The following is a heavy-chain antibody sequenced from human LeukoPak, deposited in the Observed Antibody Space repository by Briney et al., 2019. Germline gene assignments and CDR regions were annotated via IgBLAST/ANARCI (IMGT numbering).Heavy chain of an antibody. CDR2: INANSGTT. CDR1: GLTASSNY. J-gene: IGHJ5*01. D-gene: IGHD6-19*01. V-gene: IGHV3-23*01. CDR3: AKPISGGLAVTADWFHP. Sequence: GGPLRPSCAPSGLTASSNYMSWVRQPPGKGLEWVSTINANSGTTSYAASVRGRFTISRDNSKNTLYLQLNTLRADDTATYYCAKPISGGLAVTADWFHPWGQGTLVVVSS.